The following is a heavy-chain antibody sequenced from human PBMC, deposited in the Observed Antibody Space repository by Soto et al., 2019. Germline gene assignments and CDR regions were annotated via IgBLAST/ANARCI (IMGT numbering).Heavy chain of an antibody. V-gene: IGHV4-39*01. CDR2: IYYSGST. J-gene: IGHJ3*02. D-gene: IGHD6-19*01. Sequence: QLQLQESGPGLVKPSETLSLTCTVSGGSISSSSYYWGWIRQPPGKGLEWIGSIYYSGSTYYNPSLKSRVTISVDTSKNQFSLKLSSVTAADTAVYYCARREAVADAFDIWGQGTMVTVSS. CDR1: GGSISSSSYY. CDR3: ARREAVADAFDI.